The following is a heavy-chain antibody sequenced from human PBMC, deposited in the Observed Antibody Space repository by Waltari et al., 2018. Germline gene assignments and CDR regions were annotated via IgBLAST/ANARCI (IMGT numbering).Heavy chain of an antibody. CDR3: ARVSSEVPPSLFDP. D-gene: IGHD2-2*01. Sequence: QVQLVQSGAEVKKPGSSVKVSSKASEGTSATYAISGVRQAPGQGLEWMGGIIPIFGTANYAQKFQGRVTITADKSTSTAYMELSSLRSEDTAVYYCARVSSEVPPSLFDPWGQGTLVTVSS. J-gene: IGHJ5*02. V-gene: IGHV1-69*14. CDR2: IIPIFGTA. CDR1: EGTSATYA.